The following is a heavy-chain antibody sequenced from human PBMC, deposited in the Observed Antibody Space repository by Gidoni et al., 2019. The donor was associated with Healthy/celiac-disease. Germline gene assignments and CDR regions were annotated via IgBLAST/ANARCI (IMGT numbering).Heavy chain of an antibody. D-gene: IGHD2-15*01. V-gene: IGHV3-30-3*01. CDR3: ARGGVVPSGY. Sequence: QVQLVESGGGVVQPGGSLRLSCAASGFTFSSYAMHWVRQAPGKGLEGVAVISYDGSNKYYADSVKGRFTISRDNSKNTLYLQMNSLRAEDTAVYYCARGGVVPSGYWGQGTLVTVSS. CDR1: GFTFSSYA. J-gene: IGHJ4*02. CDR2: ISYDGSNK.